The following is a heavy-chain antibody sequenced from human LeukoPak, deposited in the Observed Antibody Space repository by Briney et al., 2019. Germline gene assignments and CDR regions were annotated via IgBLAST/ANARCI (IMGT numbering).Heavy chain of an antibody. D-gene: IGHD3-22*01. J-gene: IGHJ4*02. CDR3: ARAVGMIVVVTPPYYFDY. V-gene: IGHV4-31*03. CDR1: GGSISSGGYY. CDR2: IYYSGST. Sequence: SQTLSLTCTVSGGSISSGGYYWSWIRQHPGKGLEWIGYIYYSGSTYYNPSLKSRVTISVDTSKNQFSLKLSSVTAADTAVYYCARAVGMIVVVTPPYYFDYWGQGTLVTVSS.